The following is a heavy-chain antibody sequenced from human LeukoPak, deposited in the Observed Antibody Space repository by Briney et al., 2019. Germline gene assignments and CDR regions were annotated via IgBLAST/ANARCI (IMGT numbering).Heavy chain of an antibody. D-gene: IGHD2-15*01. V-gene: IGHV1-2*06. CDR3: ARAPGKDCTGGSCYSLPYY. J-gene: IGHJ4*02. Sequence: ASVKVSCKASGYTFTDYYIHWVRRAPGQGLEWMGRINPNSGGANYAQNFQGTVIMTSDTSITTAYMELTSLRSDDTALYYCARAPGKDCTGGSCYSLPYYWGQGTLVTVSS. CDR1: GYTFTDYY. CDR2: INPNSGGA.